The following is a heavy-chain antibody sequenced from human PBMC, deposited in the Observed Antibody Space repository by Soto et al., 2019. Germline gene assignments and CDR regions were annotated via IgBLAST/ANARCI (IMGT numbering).Heavy chain of an antibody. CDR2: IYPGDHET. CDR3: ARSPRSSPYFDC. V-gene: IGHV5-51*01. D-gene: IGHD6-13*01. CDR1: GYTFSNFW. Sequence: PGESLKISCQCSGYTFSNFWIGWVRQLPGKGLEWMGIIYPGDHETRYSPSFHGKVTISADKSINTAYLQWKSLEASDTAFYFCARSPRSSPYFDCGGHGALLTVS. J-gene: IGHJ4*01.